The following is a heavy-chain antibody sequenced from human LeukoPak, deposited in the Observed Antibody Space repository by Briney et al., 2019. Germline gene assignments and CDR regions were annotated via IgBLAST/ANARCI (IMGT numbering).Heavy chain of an antibody. J-gene: IGHJ6*03. CDR2: MNPNTGNT. CDR1: GYTFTGYY. CDR3: ARRAVGNSYYYSMDV. Sequence: GASVKVSCKASGYTFTGYYMHWVRQVPGQGLEWMGWMNPNTGNTGYAQKFQGRVTITWNTSISTAFMELSSLRSEDTAVYYCARRAVGNSYYYSMDVWGKGTTVTVSS. D-gene: IGHD6-19*01. V-gene: IGHV1-8*03.